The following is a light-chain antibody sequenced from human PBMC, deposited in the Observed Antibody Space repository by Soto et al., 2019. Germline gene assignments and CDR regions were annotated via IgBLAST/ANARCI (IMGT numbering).Light chain of an antibody. Sequence: VVPQEPSFSVSPGGTVTLTCGLRSGSVSTSNYPSWYQKTPGQAPRTLIYSTNSRSSGVPDRFSGSILGNKAALTITGAQADDESDYYCVLYIGSGIWVFGGGTKLTVL. CDR2: STN. CDR1: SGSVSTSNY. J-gene: IGLJ3*02. CDR3: VLYIGSGIWV. V-gene: IGLV8-61*01.